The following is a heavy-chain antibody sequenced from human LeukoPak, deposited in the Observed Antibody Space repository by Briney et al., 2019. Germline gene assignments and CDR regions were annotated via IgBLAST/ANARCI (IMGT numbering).Heavy chain of an antibody. D-gene: IGHD3-10*01. Sequence: PGGSLRLSCAASGFTFSSYGMHGVRQAPGKGLKGVAVIWYDGSNKYYADSVKGRFTISRDNSKNTLYLQMNSLRAEDTAVYYCARAQYYGSGAPPDYWGQGTLVTVSP. V-gene: IGHV3-33*01. CDR3: ARAQYYGSGAPPDY. CDR2: IWYDGSNK. J-gene: IGHJ4*02. CDR1: GFTFSSYG.